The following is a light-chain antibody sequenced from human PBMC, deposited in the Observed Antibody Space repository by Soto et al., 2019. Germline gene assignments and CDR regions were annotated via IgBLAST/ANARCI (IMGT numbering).Light chain of an antibody. CDR3: QQDGSSPLT. J-gene: IGKJ2*01. CDR2: GAS. Sequence: EIVLTQSPGTLSLSPGERATLSCRASQSVSSSYLAWYQQKPGQAPRLHIYGASSRATGIPDRFSGSGSGTDFTLTISRLEPEDFAVYYCQQDGSSPLTFGQGTKLEIK. CDR1: QSVSSSY. V-gene: IGKV3-20*01.